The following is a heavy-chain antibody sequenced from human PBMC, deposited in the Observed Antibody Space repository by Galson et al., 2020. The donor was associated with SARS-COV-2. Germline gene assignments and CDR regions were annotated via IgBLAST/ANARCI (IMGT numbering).Heavy chain of an antibody. J-gene: IGHJ3*02. CDR2: ISAYNGNT. V-gene: IGHV1-18*04. Sequence: ASVKVSCKASGYTFTSYGISWVRQAPGQGLEWMGWISAYNGNTHYAQKLQGRVTMTTDTSTSTAYMELRSLRSDDTAVYYCARSPYPQQLVLGRAAFDIWGQGTMVTVSS. D-gene: IGHD6-13*01. CDR1: GYTFTSYG. CDR3: ARSPYPQQLVLGRAAFDI.